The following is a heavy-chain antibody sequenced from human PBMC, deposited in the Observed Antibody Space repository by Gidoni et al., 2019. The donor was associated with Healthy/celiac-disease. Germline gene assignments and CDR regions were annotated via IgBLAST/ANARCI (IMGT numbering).Heavy chain of an antibody. Sequence: EVQLVESGGGWYQRGWSRRPSGEAPGCTVSSNYMSWVRQAPGKWLEWVSVIYSGCSTYYADSVKGRFTISRDNPKNTLYLQMNGLRAEDTAVYYCARGEMRLDAFDIWGQGTMVTVSS. V-gene: IGHV3-66*01. CDR3: ARGEMRLDAFDI. J-gene: IGHJ3*02. CDR2: IYSGCST. D-gene: IGHD1-26*01. CDR1: GCTVSSNY.